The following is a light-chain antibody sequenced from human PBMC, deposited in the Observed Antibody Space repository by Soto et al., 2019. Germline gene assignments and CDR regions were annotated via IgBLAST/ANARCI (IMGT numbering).Light chain of an antibody. V-gene: IGLV2-11*01. CDR3: CSYAGRYIWV. CDR2: DVT. Sequence: QSALTQPRSVSGSPGQSVTISCTGTSSDVGNYNYVSWYQQHPGKAPKLIIYDVTKRPSGVPNRFSGSKSGNTASLTISGLQADDESDYYCCSYAGRYIWVFGGGTKVTVL. CDR1: SSDVGNYNY. J-gene: IGLJ3*02.